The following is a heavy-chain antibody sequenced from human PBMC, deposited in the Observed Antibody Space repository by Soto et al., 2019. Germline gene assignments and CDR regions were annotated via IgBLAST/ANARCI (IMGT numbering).Heavy chain of an antibody. CDR3: ARDQYCSTSTFFGYMDV. V-gene: IGHV1-69*08. Sequence: HVQLVQSGAEMKKPGSSVKVSCQASGDTFTSHTITWVRQAPGQGLEWVGRIIPMLGITDYAQRLQGRVTITADKSTSIAYMELRNLRSEDTALYYCARDQYCSTSTFFGYMDVWGGGTTVIVSS. CDR2: IIPMLGIT. CDR1: GDTFTSHT. D-gene: IGHD2-2*01. J-gene: IGHJ6*03.